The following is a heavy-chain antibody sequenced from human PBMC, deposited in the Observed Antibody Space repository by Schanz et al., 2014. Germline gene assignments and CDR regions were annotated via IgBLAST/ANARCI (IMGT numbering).Heavy chain of an antibody. CDR3: VTEKRMESGTWAKAFDI. CDR2: INPSSGTT. V-gene: IGHV1-46*01. Sequence: QVQLVQSGAEVKKPGASVKVSCEASGYTFTSYYIHWFRQAPGQGLEWMGKINPSSGTTRIAQNFQGRFTMTRDTSTTTVYMELSSLRSDDTAMYYCVTEKRMESGTWAKAFDIWGQGTWVTVSS. D-gene: IGHD3-3*01. CDR1: GYTFTSYY. J-gene: IGHJ3*02.